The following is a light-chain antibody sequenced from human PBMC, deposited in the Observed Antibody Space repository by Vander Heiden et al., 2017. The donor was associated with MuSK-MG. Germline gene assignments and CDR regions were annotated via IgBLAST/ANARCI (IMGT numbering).Light chain of an antibody. CDR3: NSYTSSGTYV. CDR1: SSDVGDYNY. V-gene: IGLV2-14*01. CDR2: EVD. Sequence: QSALTQPASVSGSPGQSITISCTGTSSDVGDYNYVSWYQQPPGEAPKLMIFEVDSRPSGVSNRFSGSKSGNTASLTISGLQAEDEADYYCNSYTSSGTYVFGTGTKVTVL. J-gene: IGLJ1*01.